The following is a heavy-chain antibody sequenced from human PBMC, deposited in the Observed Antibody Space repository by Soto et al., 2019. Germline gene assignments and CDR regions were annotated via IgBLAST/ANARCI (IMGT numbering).Heavy chain of an antibody. D-gene: IGHD1-26*01. Sequence: SETLSLTCTVSGGSISSGDYYWSWIRQPPGKGLEWIGYIYYSGSTYYNPSLKSRVTISVDTSKNQFSLKLSSVTAADTAVYYCARGNVQEWENWFAPCGQGTLV. CDR2: IYYSGST. V-gene: IGHV4-30-4*01. J-gene: IGHJ5*02. CDR3: ARGNVQEWENWFAP. CDR1: GGSISSGDYY.